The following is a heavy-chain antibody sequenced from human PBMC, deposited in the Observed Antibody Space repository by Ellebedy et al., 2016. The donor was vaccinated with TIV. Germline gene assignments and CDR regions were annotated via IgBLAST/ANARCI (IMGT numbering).Heavy chain of an antibody. Sequence: GGSLRLSXAASGFTFSSYGMHWVRQAPGKGLEWVAVIWYDGSNKYYADSVKGRFTISRDNSKNTLYLQMNSLRAEDTAVYYCARDTGMVFPPRLGDYYYGMDVWGQGTTVTVSS. CDR1: GFTFSSYG. D-gene: IGHD2-8*01. CDR3: ARDTGMVFPPRLGDYYYGMDV. J-gene: IGHJ6*02. CDR2: IWYDGSNK. V-gene: IGHV3-33*01.